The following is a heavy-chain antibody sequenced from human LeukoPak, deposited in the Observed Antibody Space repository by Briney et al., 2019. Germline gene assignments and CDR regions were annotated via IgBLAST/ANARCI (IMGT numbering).Heavy chain of an antibody. CDR2: IYTGGGR. CDR1: GFTVSSYY. V-gene: IGHV3-53*01. CDR3: ARGIDY. J-gene: IGHJ4*02. Sequence: GGSLRLSCAASGFTVSSYYMNWVRQAPGKELEWVSVIYTGGGRYYADSVRGRFTISRDTSKNMVFLQMNSLRVEDTAVYYCARGIDYWGREPWSPSPQ.